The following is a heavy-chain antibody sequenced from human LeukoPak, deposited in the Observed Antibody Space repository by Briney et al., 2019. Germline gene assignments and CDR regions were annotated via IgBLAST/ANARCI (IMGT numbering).Heavy chain of an antibody. CDR1: GFTFSSYG. CDR2: IRYDGSNK. CDR3: AKDRIRYYDILTGYYFDY. J-gene: IGHJ4*02. Sequence: GGSLRLSCAASGFTFSSYGMHWVRQAPGKGLEWVAFIRYDGSNKYYADSVKGRFTISRDNSKNTLYLQMNSLRAEDTAVYYCAKDRIRYYDILTGYYFDYWGQGTLVTVSS. D-gene: IGHD3-9*01. V-gene: IGHV3-30*02.